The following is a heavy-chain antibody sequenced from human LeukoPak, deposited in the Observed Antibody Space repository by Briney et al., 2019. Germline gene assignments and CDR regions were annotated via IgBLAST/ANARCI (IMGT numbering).Heavy chain of an antibody. CDR1: GFTFSDYS. D-gene: IGHD2-2*01. CDR3: ARDTKYAFDN. J-gene: IGHJ4*02. V-gene: IGHV3-48*01. CDR2: VGISSGNT. Sequence: GGSLRLACAASGFTFSDYSMNWVRQAPGKGLEWISYVGISSGNTKYADSVKGRFTISGDKAKNSLYLQMHSLRVEDTAVYYCARDTKYAFDNWGQGTLVTVSS.